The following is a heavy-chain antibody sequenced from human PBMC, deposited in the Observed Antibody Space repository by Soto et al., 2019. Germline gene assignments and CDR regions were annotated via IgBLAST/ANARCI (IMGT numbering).Heavy chain of an antibody. CDR2: IYYSGST. D-gene: IGHD6-13*01. CDR1: GGSISSGDYY. V-gene: IGHV4-30-4*01. CDR3: ASVAAAVHNWFDP. Sequence: SQTLSLTCTVSGGSISSGDYYWSWIRQPPGKGLEWIGYIYYSGSTYYNPSLKSRVTISVDTSKNQFSLKLSSVTAADTAVYYCASVAAAVHNWFDPWGQATLVTVS. J-gene: IGHJ5*02.